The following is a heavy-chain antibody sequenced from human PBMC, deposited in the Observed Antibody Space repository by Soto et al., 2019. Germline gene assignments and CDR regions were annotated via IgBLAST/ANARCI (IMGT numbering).Heavy chain of an antibody. J-gene: IGHJ6*02. CDR3: AREAFCSSRSCALYSHDYFGMDV. CDR2: ISTYNSNT. Sequence: ASVKVSVKASGYTFARYGISWVRQAPGQGLEWMGWISTYNSNTNYARKFQGRVSLTTDTPTNTTYMELRSLIPDDTALYYCAREAFCSSRSCALYSHDYFGMDVWG. D-gene: IGHD2-2*01. CDR1: GYTFARYG. V-gene: IGHV1-18*01.